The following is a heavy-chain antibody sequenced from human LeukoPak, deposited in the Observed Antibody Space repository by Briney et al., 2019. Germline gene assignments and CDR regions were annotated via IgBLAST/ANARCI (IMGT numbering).Heavy chain of an antibody. Sequence: GGSLRLSCAASGLTLSSYSMNWVRQAPGKGLEWVSYISISSDTIYYADSVKGRFTISRDNAKNSLYLQMNSLRDDDTAVYYCARGPPMFTPWGQGTLVTVSS. CDR3: ARGPPMFTP. D-gene: IGHD3-10*01. V-gene: IGHV3-48*02. CDR1: GLTLSSYS. CDR2: ISISSDTI. J-gene: IGHJ5*02.